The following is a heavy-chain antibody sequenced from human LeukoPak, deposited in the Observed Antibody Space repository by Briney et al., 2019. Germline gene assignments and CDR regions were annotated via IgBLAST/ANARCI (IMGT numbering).Heavy chain of an antibody. CDR1: GFTFSNSW. CDR2: IKSKTDGGTT. V-gene: IGHV3-15*01. D-gene: IGHD4-17*01. J-gene: IGHJ3*02. CDR3: TTGPRLGDYVGSVPPHAFDI. Sequence: PGGSLRLSCPSSGFTFSNSWMSWVRQAPGKGLEWVGRIKSKTDGGTTDYAAPVKGRFTISRDDSKNTLYLQMNSLKTEDTGVYYCTTGPRLGDYVGSVPPHAFDIWGQGTMVTVSS.